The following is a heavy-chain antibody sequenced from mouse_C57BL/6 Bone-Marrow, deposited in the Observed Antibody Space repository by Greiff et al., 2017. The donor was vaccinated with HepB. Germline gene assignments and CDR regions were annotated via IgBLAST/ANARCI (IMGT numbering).Heavy chain of an antibody. V-gene: IGHV14-4*01. Sequence: VQLQQSGAELVRPGASVKLSCTASGFNIKDDYMHWVKQRPEQGLEWIGWIDPENGDTEYASKFQGKATITADTSSNTAYLQLSSLTSEDTAVYCCTAWRSYAMDYWGQGTSVTVSS. CDR2: IDPENGDT. J-gene: IGHJ4*01. CDR3: TAWRSYAMDY. CDR1: GFNIKDDY.